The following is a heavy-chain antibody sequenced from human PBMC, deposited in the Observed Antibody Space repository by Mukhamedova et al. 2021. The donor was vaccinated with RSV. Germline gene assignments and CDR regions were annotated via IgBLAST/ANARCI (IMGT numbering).Heavy chain of an antibody. V-gene: IGHV3-33*01. D-gene: IGHD3-22*01. J-gene: IGHJ4*02. CDR3: ARASGSSGYYAFFDY. Sequence: DGSNKYYADSVKGRFTISGDNSKNTLYLQMNSLRAEDTAVYYCARASGSSGYYAFFDYWGQGTLVTVSS. CDR2: DGSNK.